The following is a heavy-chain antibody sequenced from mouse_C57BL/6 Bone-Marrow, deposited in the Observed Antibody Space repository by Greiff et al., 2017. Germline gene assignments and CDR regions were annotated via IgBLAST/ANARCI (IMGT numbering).Heavy chain of an antibody. J-gene: IGHJ2*01. Sequence: VQLQQSGAELMKPGASVKLSCKATGYTFTGYWLEWVKQRPGHGLEWIGEILPGSGSTNYNAKFKGKATFTADTSSNTAYMQRSSLTTEASAIYYSAISGIYYDYDPDYWGQGTTLTVSS. CDR3: AISGIYYDYDPDY. D-gene: IGHD2-4*01. CDR1: GYTFTGYW. CDR2: ILPGSGST. V-gene: IGHV1-9*01.